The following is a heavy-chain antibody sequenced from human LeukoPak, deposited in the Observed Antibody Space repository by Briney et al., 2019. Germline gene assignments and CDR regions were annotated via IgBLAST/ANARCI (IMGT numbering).Heavy chain of an antibody. CDR2: IWYDGSDK. V-gene: IGHV3-33*01. Sequence: GRSLRLSCAASGFTFSSYGMHWVRQAPGKGVEWVAVIWYDGSDKYYADSVKGRFTISRDNAKNSLYLQMNSLRAEDTAVYYCARDALVTYYYYMDVWGKGTTVTVSS. D-gene: IGHD3-16*02. CDR1: GFTFSSYG. J-gene: IGHJ6*03. CDR3: ARDALVTYYYYMDV.